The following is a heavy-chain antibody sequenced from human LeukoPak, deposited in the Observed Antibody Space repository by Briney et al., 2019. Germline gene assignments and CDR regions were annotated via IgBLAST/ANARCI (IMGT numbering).Heavy chain of an antibody. Sequence: SETLSLTCAVYGGSFSGYYWSRIRQPPGKGLEWIGEINHSGSTNYNPSLKSRVTISVDTSKNQFSLKLSSVTAADTAVYYCAREGVAAAGIPFDYWGQGTLVTVSS. J-gene: IGHJ4*02. D-gene: IGHD6-13*01. CDR1: GGSFSGYY. V-gene: IGHV4-34*01. CDR2: INHSGST. CDR3: AREGVAAAGIPFDY.